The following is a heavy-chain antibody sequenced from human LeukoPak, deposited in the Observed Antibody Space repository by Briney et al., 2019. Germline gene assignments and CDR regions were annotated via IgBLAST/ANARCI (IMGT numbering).Heavy chain of an antibody. CDR2: IGGSGDKT. Sequence: GGSLRLSCAASGFTFNRNATSWVRQAPGKGLEWVSTIGGSGDKTFYADSVKGRFTISRDNSKNMVHLQMNSLTGEDTALYYCVRRGDASSGWGDHDFWGQGALVTVSS. D-gene: IGHD6-19*01. J-gene: IGHJ4*02. CDR3: VRRGDASSGWGDHDF. CDR1: GFTFNRNA. V-gene: IGHV3-23*01.